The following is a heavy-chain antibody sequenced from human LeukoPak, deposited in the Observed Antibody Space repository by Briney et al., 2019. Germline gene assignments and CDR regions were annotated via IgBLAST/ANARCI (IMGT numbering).Heavy chain of an antibody. Sequence: GGSLRLPCAASGFTFSSYGMHWVRQAPGKGLEWVAFIRYDGSNKNYADSVKGRVTISRDNSKNTLYLQMNSLRAEDTAVYYCAKDSSSWSPHYFDYWGQGTQVTVSS. V-gene: IGHV3-30*02. J-gene: IGHJ4*02. CDR2: IRYDGSNK. CDR1: GFTFSSYG. D-gene: IGHD6-13*01. CDR3: AKDSSSWSPHYFDY.